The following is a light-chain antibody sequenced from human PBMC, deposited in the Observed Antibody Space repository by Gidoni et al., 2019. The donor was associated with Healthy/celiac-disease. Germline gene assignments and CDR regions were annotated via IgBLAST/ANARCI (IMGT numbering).Light chain of an antibody. V-gene: IGKV1-33*01. CDR1: QDISNY. CDR3: QHHST. Sequence: DIQMTQSPSSLSASVGDRVTITCQASQDISNYLNWYQQKPGKAPKLLIYDASNLETGVPSRFSGSGSGTDITITISSLQPEDIERYYCQHHSTFGQGTKLEIK. J-gene: IGKJ2*02. CDR2: DAS.